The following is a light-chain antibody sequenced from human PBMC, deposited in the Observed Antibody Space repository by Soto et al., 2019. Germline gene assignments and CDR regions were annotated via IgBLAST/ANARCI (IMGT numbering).Light chain of an antibody. V-gene: IGKV1-5*03. Sequence: DTQMTQSPSTLSASVGDRVTITCRASQSISSWLAWYQQKPGKAPNLLIFKASTLESGVPSRFSGSGSGTEFTITISSLQPDDFATYYRQQYNSYPWSFGQGTKVEIK. J-gene: IGKJ1*01. CDR3: QQYNSYPWS. CDR2: KAS. CDR1: QSISSW.